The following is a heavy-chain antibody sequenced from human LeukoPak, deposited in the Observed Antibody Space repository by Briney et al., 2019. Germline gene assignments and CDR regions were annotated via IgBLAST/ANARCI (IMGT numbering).Heavy chain of an antibody. CDR3: ARGTYSSSWYSF. V-gene: IGHV1-2*02. J-gene: IGHJ4*02. CDR1: GYTFTGYY. D-gene: IGHD6-13*01. Sequence: ASVKVSCKASGYTFTGYYMHWVRQAPGQGLEWMGWINPNSGGTNYAQKFQGRVTMTRDTSISTAYMELSRLRSDDTAVYYCARGTYSSSWYSFWDQGTLVTVSS. CDR2: INPNSGGT.